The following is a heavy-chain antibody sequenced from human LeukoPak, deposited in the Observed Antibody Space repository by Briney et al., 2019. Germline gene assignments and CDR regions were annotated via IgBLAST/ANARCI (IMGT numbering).Heavy chain of an antibody. CDR1: GFTFDDYG. Sequence: GGSLRLSCAASGFTFDDYGMSWVRQAPGKGLEWVSDINWNGGSTGYADSVKGRFTISRDNAKNSLYLQMNSLRAEDTALYYCARGGGYGSGSYRDIWGQGTMVTVSS. CDR2: INWNGGST. J-gene: IGHJ3*02. CDR3: ARGGGYGSGSYRDI. D-gene: IGHD3-10*01. V-gene: IGHV3-20*04.